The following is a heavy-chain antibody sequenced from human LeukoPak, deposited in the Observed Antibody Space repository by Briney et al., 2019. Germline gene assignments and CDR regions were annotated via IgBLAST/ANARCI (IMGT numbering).Heavy chain of an antibody. CDR1: GGSVSSHY. CDR3: ARDSIEGNYYQLYAFDL. Sequence: PSETLSLTCTVSGGSVSSHYWSWIRQPPGKGLEWIGDIYYTGSTNHNPSLKSRVTISVDTSENQFSLRLSSVTAADTAAYYCARDSIEGNYYQLYAFDLWGQGTMVTVSS. J-gene: IGHJ3*01. D-gene: IGHD1-26*01. V-gene: IGHV4-59*02. CDR2: IYYTGST.